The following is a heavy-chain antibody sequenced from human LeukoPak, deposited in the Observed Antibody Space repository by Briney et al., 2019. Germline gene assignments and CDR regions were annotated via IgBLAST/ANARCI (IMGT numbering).Heavy chain of an antibody. CDR3: ARAPFTPYYYMDV. Sequence: PSETLSLTCTVSGYSISSGYYWGWIRQPPGKGLEWIGSIYHSGSTYYNPSLKSRVTISVDTSKKQFSLKLSSVTAADTAVYYCARAPFTPYYYMDVWGKGTTVTVSS. D-gene: IGHD3-16*01. CDR1: GYSISSGYY. J-gene: IGHJ6*03. V-gene: IGHV4-38-2*02. CDR2: IYHSGST.